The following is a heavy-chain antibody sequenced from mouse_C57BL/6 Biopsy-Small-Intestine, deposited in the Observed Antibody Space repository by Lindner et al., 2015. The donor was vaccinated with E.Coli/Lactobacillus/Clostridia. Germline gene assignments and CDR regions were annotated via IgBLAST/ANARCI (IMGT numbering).Heavy chain of an antibody. V-gene: IGHV1-83*01. CDR2: DPEDGETI. J-gene: IGHJ4*01. D-gene: IGHD2-12*01. CDR1: YTLTDLSM. CDR3: TRFNMYSSSPYPFDP. Sequence: SVKVSCKASGYTLTDLSMHWVRQAPGKGLEWMGGFDPEDGETIYAQKFQGRVTMTEDAASDTAYMELSSLRSEDTAVYYCATRFNMYSSSPYPFDPWGQGTLVTVSS.